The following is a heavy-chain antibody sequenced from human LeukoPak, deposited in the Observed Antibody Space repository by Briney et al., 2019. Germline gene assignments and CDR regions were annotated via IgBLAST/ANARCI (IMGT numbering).Heavy chain of an antibody. D-gene: IGHD6-19*01. V-gene: IGHV1-69*05. CDR2: LIPLFGSA. Sequence: SVKVSCKASGGTFSTNAISWVRQAPGQGPEWMGELIPLFGSAHYAQKLQGRVTITTDESTSTAYMVLSSLRSDDTAIYYCARGGGPYESTGFFAGPFDYWGQGTLVTVSS. CDR1: GGTFSTNA. CDR3: ARGGGPYESTGFFAGPFDY. J-gene: IGHJ4*02.